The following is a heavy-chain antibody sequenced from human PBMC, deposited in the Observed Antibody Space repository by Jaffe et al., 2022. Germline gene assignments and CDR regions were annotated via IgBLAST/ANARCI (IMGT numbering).Heavy chain of an antibody. Sequence: EVQLVQSGAEVKKPGESLKISCKDSGDNFGTYYIAWVRQMPGKGLEWMGIIFPGDSETRYSPSFQGQVTFSADLSISTAYLQWGSLKASDTATYYCAKQRDGSGQFDYWGQGTLVAVSS. D-gene: IGHD3-10*01. CDR2: IFPGDSET. J-gene: IGHJ4*02. CDR3: AKQRDGSGQFDY. CDR1: GDNFGTYY. V-gene: IGHV5-51*01.